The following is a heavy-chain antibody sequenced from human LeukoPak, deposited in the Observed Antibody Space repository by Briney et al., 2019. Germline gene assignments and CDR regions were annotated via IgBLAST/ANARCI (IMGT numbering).Heavy chain of an antibody. CDR1: GGSISSGSYY. CDR2: IYTSGST. Sequence: SQTLSLTCTVSGGSISSGSYYWSWIRQPAGKGLEWIGRIYTSGSTNYNSSLKSRVTISVDTSKNQFSLKLSSVTAADTAVYYCARSDYGMDVWGQGTTVTVSS. V-gene: IGHV4-61*02. CDR3: ARSDYGMDV. J-gene: IGHJ6*02.